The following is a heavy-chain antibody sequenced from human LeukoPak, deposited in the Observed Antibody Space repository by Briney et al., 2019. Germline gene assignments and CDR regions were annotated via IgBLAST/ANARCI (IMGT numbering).Heavy chain of an antibody. J-gene: IGHJ6*03. D-gene: IGHD3-3*01. Sequence: ASVKVSCQASGYTFTSYDINWVRQATGQGLEWMGWMNPNSGNTGYAQKFQGRVTMTRNTSISTAYMELSSLRSEDTAVYYCARGGVGSGYYYYYYYYMDVWGKGTTVTVSS. V-gene: IGHV1-8*01. CDR2: MNPNSGNT. CDR3: ARGGVGSGYYYYYYYYMDV. CDR1: GYTFTSYD.